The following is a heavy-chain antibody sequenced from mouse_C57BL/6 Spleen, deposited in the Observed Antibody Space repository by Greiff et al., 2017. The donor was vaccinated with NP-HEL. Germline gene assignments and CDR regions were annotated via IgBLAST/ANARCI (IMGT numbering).Heavy chain of an antibody. Sequence: DVHLVESGGGLVQPKGSLKLSCAASGFSFNTYAMNWVRQAPGKGLEWVARIRSKSNNYATYYADSVKDRFTISRDDSESMLYLQMNNLKTEDTAMYYCVNEPPPFAYWGQGTLVTVSA. V-gene: IGHV10-1*01. J-gene: IGHJ3*01. CDR1: GFSFNTYA. CDR3: VNEPPPFAY. CDR2: IRSKSNNYAT.